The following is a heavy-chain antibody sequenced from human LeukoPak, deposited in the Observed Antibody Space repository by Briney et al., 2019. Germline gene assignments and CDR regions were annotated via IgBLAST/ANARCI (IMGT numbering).Heavy chain of an antibody. CDR1: GGSISSYY. CDR3: ARESYDSSGYYSSEFFDY. J-gene: IGHJ4*02. V-gene: IGHV4-4*07. D-gene: IGHD3-22*01. Sequence: SETLSLTCTVSGGSISSYYWSWIRQPAGKGLEWIGRIYTSGSTNYNPSLKSRVTMSVDTSKNQFSLKLGSVTAADTAVYYCARESYDSSGYYSSEFFDYWGQGTLVTVSS. CDR2: IYTSGST.